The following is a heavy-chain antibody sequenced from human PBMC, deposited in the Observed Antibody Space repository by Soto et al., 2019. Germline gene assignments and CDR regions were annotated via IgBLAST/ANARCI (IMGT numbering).Heavy chain of an antibody. V-gene: IGHV4-59*08. J-gene: IGHJ5*02. D-gene: IGHD2-21*01. CDR2: FYYSGST. Sequence: QVQLRESGPGLVKPSETLSLTCTVSGGSFSTYYWGWLRRPPGKGLEWIGHFYYSGSTTYNPSLKTGVTKPVHTSKKQFSLKLTSVTAADTPVYYCARLPPQNSDVTSNWFDPWGQGTLVTVSS. CDR3: ARLPPQNSDVTSNWFDP. CDR1: GGSFSTYY.